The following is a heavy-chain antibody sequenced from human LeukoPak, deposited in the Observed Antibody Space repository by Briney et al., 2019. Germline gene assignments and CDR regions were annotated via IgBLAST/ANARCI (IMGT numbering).Heavy chain of an antibody. CDR1: GGTFSNFA. CDR3: ASSAYGSGSYIYSY. V-gene: IGHV1-3*01. D-gene: IGHD3-10*01. J-gene: IGHJ4*02. CDR2: INAGNGNT. Sequence: VKVSCKASGGTFSNFAINWVRQAPGQRLEWMGWINAGNGNTKYSQRFQGRVTITKDTSASTAYMELSSLRSEDTAVYYCASSAYGSGSYIYSYWGQGTLVTVSS.